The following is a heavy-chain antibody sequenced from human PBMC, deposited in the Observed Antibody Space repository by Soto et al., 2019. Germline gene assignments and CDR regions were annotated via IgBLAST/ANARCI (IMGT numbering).Heavy chain of an antibody. Sequence: QVQLVQSGAEVKKPGASVKVSCKASGYTFSTFDISWVRQAPGQGLEWMGWISAYNGNTNYAQKLQGRVTLTTDTSTSTAYMELRSLRSDDTAVYYCARAQRGPYSSSSDMDVWGQGTTVTVSS. D-gene: IGHD6-6*01. V-gene: IGHV1-18*01. CDR3: ARAQRGPYSSSSDMDV. CDR1: GYTFSTFD. J-gene: IGHJ6*02. CDR2: ISAYNGNT.